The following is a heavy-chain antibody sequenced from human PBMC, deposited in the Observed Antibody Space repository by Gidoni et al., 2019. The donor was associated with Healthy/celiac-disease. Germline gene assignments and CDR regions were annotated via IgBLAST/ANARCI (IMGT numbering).Heavy chain of an antibody. J-gene: IGHJ4*02. V-gene: IGHV3-30*18. CDR1: GFTFSSYG. D-gene: IGHD3-10*01. CDR3: AKDRTDLWGSGSVWAQEYYFDY. Sequence: QVQLVESGGGVVQPGRSLRLSCAASGFTFSSYGMHWVRQAPGKGLEWVAVISYDGSNKYYADSVKGRFTISRDNSKNTLYLKMNSLRAEDTAVYYCAKDRTDLWGSGSVWAQEYYFDYWGQGTLVTVSS. CDR2: ISYDGSNK.